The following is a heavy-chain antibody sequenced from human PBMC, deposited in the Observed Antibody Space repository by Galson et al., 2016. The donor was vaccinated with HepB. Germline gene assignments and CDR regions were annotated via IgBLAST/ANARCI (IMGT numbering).Heavy chain of an antibody. CDR3: VELSVV. J-gene: IGHJ4*02. CDR2: IKQDGSEK. D-gene: IGHD1-7*01. CDR1: GFTFSSYW. Sequence: SLRLSCAASGFTFSSYWMSWVRQAPGKGLEWVANIKQDGSEKSYEDSVKGRFTISRDNAKNSLYLQMNSLRVEDTAMYYCVELSVVWGQGTLVTVSS. V-gene: IGHV3-7*01.